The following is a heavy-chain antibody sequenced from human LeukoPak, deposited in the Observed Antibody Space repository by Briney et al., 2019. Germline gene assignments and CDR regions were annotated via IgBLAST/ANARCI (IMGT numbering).Heavy chain of an antibody. J-gene: IGHJ4*02. CDR2: INTNAGNP. Sequence: ASVKVSCKASGYRFTDYAINWVRQAPGQGLEWMGWINTNAGNPTYARGFTGRFVFSLDTSVSTAYLQISSLKAEDTAVYYCARDPNRYSHTGGDDYGGQEPRVTVSS. V-gene: IGHV7-4-1*02. CDR3: ARDPNRYSHTGGDDY. CDR1: GYRFTDYA. D-gene: IGHD7-27*01.